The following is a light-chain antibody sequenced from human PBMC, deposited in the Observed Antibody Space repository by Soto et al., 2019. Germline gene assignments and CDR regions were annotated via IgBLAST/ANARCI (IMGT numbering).Light chain of an antibody. Sequence: DIQMTQSPSSLSASVGDRVTITCRASQSISSYLNWYQQKPGKAPKLLIYAASSLQSGVPSRFSSSGSGTDFTLTISRLQPEDFATYYCQQSYSTPPFTFGPGTKVDSK. CDR1: QSISSY. CDR3: QQSYSTPPFT. CDR2: AAS. J-gene: IGKJ3*01. V-gene: IGKV1-39*01.